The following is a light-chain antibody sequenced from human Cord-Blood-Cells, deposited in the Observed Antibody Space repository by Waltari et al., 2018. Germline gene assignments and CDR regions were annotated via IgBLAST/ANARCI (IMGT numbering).Light chain of an antibody. V-gene: IGLV2-8*01. J-gene: IGLJ2*01. CDR2: EVS. CDR1: SSDVGAYNY. CDR3: SSYAGSYKV. Sequence: QSALTQPPSAPGSPGQSVPISCTGTSSDVGAYNYVSLYQQHPGKAPKLMIYEVSKRPSGVPDRFSGSKSGNTASLTVSGLQAEDEADYYCSSYAGSYKVFGGGTKLTVL.